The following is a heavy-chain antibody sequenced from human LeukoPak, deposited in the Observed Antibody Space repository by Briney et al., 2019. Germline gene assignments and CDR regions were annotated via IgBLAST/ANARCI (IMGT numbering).Heavy chain of an antibody. CDR3: ARSSSIAAAGPYYFDY. V-gene: IGHV1-69*06. J-gene: IGHJ4*02. Sequence: ASVKVSCKASGCTFSSYAISWVRQAPGQGLEWMGGIIPIFGTANYAQKFQGRVTITADKSTSTAYMELSSLRSEDTAVYYCARSSSIAAAGPYYFDYWGQGTLVTVSS. CDR1: GCTFSSYA. D-gene: IGHD6-13*01. CDR2: IIPIFGTA.